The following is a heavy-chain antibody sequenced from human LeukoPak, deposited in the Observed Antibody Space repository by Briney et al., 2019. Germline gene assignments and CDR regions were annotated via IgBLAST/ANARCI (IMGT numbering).Heavy chain of an antibody. CDR3: ARVGKCEMATIPGVTQEPHENWFDP. V-gene: IGHV4-34*01. CDR1: GGSFSGYC. Sequence: SETLSLTCAVYGGSFSGYCWSWIRQPPGKGLEWIGEINHSGSTNYNPSLKSRVTISVDTSKNQFSLKLSSVTAADTAVYYCARVGKCEMATIPGVTQEPHENWFDPWGQGTLVTVSS. CDR2: INHSGST. J-gene: IGHJ5*02. D-gene: IGHD5-24*01.